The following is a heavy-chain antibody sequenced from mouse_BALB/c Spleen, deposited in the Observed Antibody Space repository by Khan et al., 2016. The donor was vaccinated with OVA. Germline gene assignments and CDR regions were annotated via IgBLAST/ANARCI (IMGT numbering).Heavy chain of an antibody. V-gene: IGHV1-5*01. CDR1: GYSFTDYW. Sequence: QLQQSGTILARPGASVKMSCKASGYSFTDYWLHWVKQRPGQGLEWIGGIYPGNSETKYNQKFKGKARLTAVTSASTANMDLSSLTNEDSAVYYCTRAGYGAFAYWGQGTLVTVSA. D-gene: IGHD1-1*01. CDR3: TRAGYGAFAY. J-gene: IGHJ3*01. CDR2: IYPGNSET.